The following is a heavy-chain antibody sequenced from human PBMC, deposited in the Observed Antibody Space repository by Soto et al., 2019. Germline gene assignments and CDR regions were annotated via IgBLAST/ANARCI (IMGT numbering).Heavy chain of an antibody. V-gene: IGHV4-39*01. CDR2: FYSGIT. CDR1: GAYISSRSSS. J-gene: IGHJ5*02. D-gene: IGHD6-13*01. CDR3: ATTRGIAVGGSFDH. Sequence: PSETLSRTFIVSGAYISSRSSSRGWIRQPPGKGLACVATFYSGITYNNPSLKGRAPISVDTSTTKFSLKLSSVAAEDTAIYYCATTRGIAVGGSFDHWGQGTLVTVSS.